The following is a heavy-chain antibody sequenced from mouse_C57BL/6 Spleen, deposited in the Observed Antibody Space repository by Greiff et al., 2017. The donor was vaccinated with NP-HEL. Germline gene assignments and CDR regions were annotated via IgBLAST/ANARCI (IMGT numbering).Heavy chain of an antibody. Sequence: EVKLQQSGPVLVKPGASVKMSCKASGYTFTDYYMNWVKQSHGKSLEWIGVINPYNGGTSYNQKFKGKATLTVDKSSSTAYMELNSLTSEDSAVYYCAREGGSLRMDYWGQGTSVTVSS. CDR2: INPYNGGT. CDR1: GYTFTDYY. J-gene: IGHJ4*01. V-gene: IGHV1-19*01. CDR3: AREGGSLRMDY. D-gene: IGHD1-3*01.